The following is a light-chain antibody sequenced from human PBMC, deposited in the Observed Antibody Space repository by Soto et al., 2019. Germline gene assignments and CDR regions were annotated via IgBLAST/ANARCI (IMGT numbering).Light chain of an antibody. J-gene: IGKJ1*01. CDR1: ETVSSSY. CDR3: QQYGSSRT. V-gene: IGKV3-20*01. CDR2: GAS. Sequence: DIVLTQSPGTLSLSPGDGATLSCRASETVSSSYLAWYQQKPGQAPRLLIYGASSRATGIPDRFSGSGSGTDFTLTISRLEPEDFAVYYCQQYGSSRTFGQGTRWIS.